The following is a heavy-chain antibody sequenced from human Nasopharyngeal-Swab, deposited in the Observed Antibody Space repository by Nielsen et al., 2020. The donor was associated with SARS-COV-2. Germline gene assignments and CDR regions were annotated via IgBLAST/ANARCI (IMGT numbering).Heavy chain of an antibody. CDR2: IIPIFGTA. J-gene: IGHJ5*02. D-gene: IGHD2-15*01. CDR1: GGTFSSYA. V-gene: IGHV1-69*01. Sequence: VSCKASGGTFSSYAISWVRQAPGQGLEWMGGIIPIFGTANYAQKFQGRVTITADESTSTAYMELSSLRSEDTAVYYCTAEGLCSGGSCSRWFDPWGQGTLVTVSS. CDR3: TAEGLCSGGSCSRWFDP.